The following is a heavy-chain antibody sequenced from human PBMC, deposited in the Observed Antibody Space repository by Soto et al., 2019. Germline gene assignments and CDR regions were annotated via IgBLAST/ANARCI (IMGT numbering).Heavy chain of an antibody. CDR1: GFSLSTSGVG. V-gene: IGHV2-5*02. CDR2: IYWDDDK. Sequence: QITLKESGPTLVKPTQPLTLTCTFSGFSLSTSGVGVGWIRQPPGKALEWLALIYWDDDKRYSPSLKSRLTITKDTSKNQVVLTMTNMDPVDTATYYCAHSRSIVVVVASYNWFDPWGQGTLVTVSS. J-gene: IGHJ5*02. CDR3: AHSRSIVVVVASYNWFDP. D-gene: IGHD2-15*01.